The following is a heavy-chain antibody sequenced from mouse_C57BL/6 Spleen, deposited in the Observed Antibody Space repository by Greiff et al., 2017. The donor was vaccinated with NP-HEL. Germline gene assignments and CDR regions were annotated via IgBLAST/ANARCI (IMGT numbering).Heavy chain of an antibody. V-gene: IGHV2-2*01. CDR1: GFSLTSYG. CDR2: IWSGGST. CDR3: ARAQSFDV. J-gene: IGHJ1*03. Sequence: VKLMESGPGLVQPSQSLSITCTVSGFSLTSYGVHWVRQSPGKGLEWLGVIWSGGSTDYNAAFISRLSISKDNSKSQVFFKMNSLQADDTAIYYCARAQSFDVWGTGTTVTVSS.